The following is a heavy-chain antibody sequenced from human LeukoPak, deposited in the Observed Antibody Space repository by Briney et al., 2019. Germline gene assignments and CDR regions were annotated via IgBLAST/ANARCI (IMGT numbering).Heavy chain of an antibody. Sequence: ASVKFSCKASGYTFTGYYMHWVRQAPGQGLEWMGWINPNGGGTNYAQKFQGRVTMTRDTSISTVYMDLSRLRSDDTAVYYCARSDSSGYFYFYYWGQGNLVTVS. J-gene: IGHJ4*02. CDR2: INPNGGGT. CDR1: GYTFTGYY. D-gene: IGHD3-22*01. V-gene: IGHV1-2*02. CDR3: ARSDSSGYFYFYY.